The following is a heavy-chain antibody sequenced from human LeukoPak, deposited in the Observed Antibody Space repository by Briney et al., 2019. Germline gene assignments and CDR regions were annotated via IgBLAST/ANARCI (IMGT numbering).Heavy chain of an antibody. CDR1: GGFISSSSYY. CDR2: IYYSGST. CDR3: ARVRDIVATILDY. D-gene: IGHD5-12*01. J-gene: IGHJ4*02. V-gene: IGHV4-39*07. Sequence: SETVSLTCTVSGGFISSSSYYWGWIRQPPGKGLEWIGSIYYSGSTYYNPSLKSRVTISVDTSKNQFSLKLSSVTAADTAVYYCARVRDIVATILDYWGQGTLVTVSS.